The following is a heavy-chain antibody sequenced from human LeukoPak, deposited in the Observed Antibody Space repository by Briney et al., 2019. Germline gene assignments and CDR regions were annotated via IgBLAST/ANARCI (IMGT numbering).Heavy chain of an antibody. J-gene: IGHJ3*02. CDR3: ARVWGHYYDSSGYFATYAFDI. CDR2: IIPISGTA. CDR1: GYTFTSYG. D-gene: IGHD3-22*01. V-gene: IGHV1-69*13. Sequence: SVTVSCKASGYTFTSYGINWVRQAPGQGLEWMGGIIPISGTANYAHKFQGRVTVTADDSTCTAYMELISLRSEDTAVDYCARVWGHYYDSSGYFATYAFDIWGQGTMVTVSS.